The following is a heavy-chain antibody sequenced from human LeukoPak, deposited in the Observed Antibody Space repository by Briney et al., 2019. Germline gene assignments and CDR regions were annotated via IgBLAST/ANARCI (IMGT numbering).Heavy chain of an antibody. Sequence: PSETLSLTCTVSGGSISSSSYYWGWIRQPPGKGLEWIGNIYYSGSTYYNPSLKSRVTISVDTSKNQFSLKLNSVTAADTAVYYCATMAYYYYMGVWGKGTTVTVSS. CDR3: ATMAYYYYMGV. V-gene: IGHV4-39*01. CDR1: GGSISSSSYY. CDR2: IYYSGST. J-gene: IGHJ6*03. D-gene: IGHD3-10*01.